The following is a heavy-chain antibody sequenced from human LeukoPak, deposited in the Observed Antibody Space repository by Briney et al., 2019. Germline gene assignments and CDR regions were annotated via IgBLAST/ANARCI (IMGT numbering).Heavy chain of an antibody. CDR2: ISSSSSYI. CDR1: GFTFSSYS. V-gene: IGHV3-21*01. CDR3: AITIFGVVQPIPYY. J-gene: IGHJ4*02. D-gene: IGHD3-3*01. Sequence: GGSLRLSCAASGFTFSSYSMNWVRQAPGKGLEWVSSISSSSSYIYYADSLKGRFTISRNNAKNSLYLQMNSLRAEDTAVYYCAITIFGVVQPIPYYWGQGTLVTVSS.